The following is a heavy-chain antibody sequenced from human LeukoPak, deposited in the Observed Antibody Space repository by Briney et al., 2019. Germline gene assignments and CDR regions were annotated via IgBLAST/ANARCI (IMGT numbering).Heavy chain of an antibody. CDR2: IGIDSGNT. D-gene: IGHD5-24*01. CDR3: TRDYKYAFDN. J-gene: IGHJ4*02. CDR1: GFTFSDYS. V-gene: IGHV3-48*01. Sequence: GGSLRLSCAASGFTFSDYSMNWVRQAPGKGLEWISYIGIDSGNTNYADSVKGRFTISGDKAKNSLYLQMSSLRVEDTAVYYCTRDYKYAFDNWGQGTLVNVSS.